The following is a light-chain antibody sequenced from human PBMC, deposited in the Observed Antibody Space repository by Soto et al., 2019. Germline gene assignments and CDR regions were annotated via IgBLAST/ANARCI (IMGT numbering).Light chain of an antibody. J-gene: IGLJ1*01. CDR2: GNT. CDR1: NSNIGAGYD. V-gene: IGLV1-40*01. CDR3: HSQDRSLNGYV. Sequence: QSVLAQPPSVSGAPGQRVTISCTGSNSNIGAGYDVHWYQQLPGTAPKLLIYGNTNRPSGVPDRFSGSRSGTSASLAITGLQADDEAVYYCHSQDRSLNGYVFGTGTKLTVL.